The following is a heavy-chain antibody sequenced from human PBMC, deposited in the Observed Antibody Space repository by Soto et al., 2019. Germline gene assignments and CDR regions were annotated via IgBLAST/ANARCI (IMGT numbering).Heavy chain of an antibody. V-gene: IGHV3-23*01. J-gene: IGHJ6*03. CDR3: AKASKVAAERTYYYYYYYMDV. Sequence: GGSLRLSCAASGFTFSSYAMSWVRQAPGKGLEWVSAISGSGGSTYYADSVKGRFTISRDNSKNTLYLQMNSLRAEDTAVYYCAKASKVAAERTYYYYYYYMDVWGKGTTVTVSS. CDR1: GFTFSSYA. D-gene: IGHD6-13*01. CDR2: ISGSGGST.